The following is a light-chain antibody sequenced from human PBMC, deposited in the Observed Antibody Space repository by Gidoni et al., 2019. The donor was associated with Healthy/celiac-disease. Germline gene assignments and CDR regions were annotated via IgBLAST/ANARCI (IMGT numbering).Light chain of an antibody. CDR1: SSDVGGYNY. CDR2: DVS. Sequence: SALPQPASVSGSPGQSITISCTGTSSDVGGYNYVSWYQQHPGKAPKLMIYDVSNRPSGVSNRFSGSKSGNTASLTISGLQAEDEADYYCSSYTSSSTGVVFGGGTKLTVL. CDR3: SSYTSSSTGVV. V-gene: IGLV2-14*03. J-gene: IGLJ2*01.